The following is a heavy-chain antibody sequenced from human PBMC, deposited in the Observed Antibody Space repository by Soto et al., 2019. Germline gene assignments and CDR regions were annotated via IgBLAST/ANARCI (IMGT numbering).Heavy chain of an antibody. J-gene: IGHJ6*02. CDR2: IYGGGNT. CDR3: ARTRLFDASGYYYYYYGMDV. V-gene: IGHV3-53*01. CDR1: VFTVSNNY. D-gene: IGHD5-12*01. Sequence: EVQLVESGGGFIQPGGSLRLSCAASVFTVSNNYMSWVRQAPGKGLEWVSVIYGGGNTYYADSVKRRFTISRDNSKNTLYLQMNSLRVEDTAVYYCARTRLFDASGYYYYYYGMDVWGQGTTVTVSS.